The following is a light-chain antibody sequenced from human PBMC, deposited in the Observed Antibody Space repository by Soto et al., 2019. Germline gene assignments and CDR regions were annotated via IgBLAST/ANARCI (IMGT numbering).Light chain of an antibody. Sequence: QSALTQPRSVSGSPGQSVTISCTGTSSSIGGYKYVSWYQKHPGKAPKLIIYDVSERPSGVPDRFSGSKSGNTASLTISGLQAEDDADYYCFSYEASYTLLFGTGTKLTVL. V-gene: IGLV2-11*02. J-gene: IGLJ1*01. CDR3: FSYEASYTLL. CDR2: DVS. CDR1: SSSIGGYKY.